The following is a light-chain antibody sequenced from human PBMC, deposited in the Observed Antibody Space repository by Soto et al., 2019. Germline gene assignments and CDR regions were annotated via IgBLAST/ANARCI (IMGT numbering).Light chain of an antibody. CDR2: DAS. Sequence: DIQVTQSPSTVSASVGDRFTFTCRASQSISSWLAWYQQKPGKAPKLLLYDASTLQSGFPSRFSGSGSGTDFTLNISRLHPDDFATYYCQQYNTYPWTFGQGTKVDIK. V-gene: IGKV1-5*01. CDR3: QQYNTYPWT. CDR1: QSISSW. J-gene: IGKJ1*01.